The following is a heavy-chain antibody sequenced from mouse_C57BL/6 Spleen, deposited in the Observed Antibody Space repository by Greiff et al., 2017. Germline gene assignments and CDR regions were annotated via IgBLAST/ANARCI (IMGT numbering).Heavy chain of an antibody. D-gene: IGHD2-1*01. CDR3: ARHDDYGNYVPFAY. V-gene: IGHV5-9*01. J-gene: IGHJ3*01. Sequence: EVKLMESGGGLVKPGGSLKLSCAASGFTFSSYTMSWVRQTPEKRLAWVATISGGGGNTYYPDSVKGRFTFSRDNAKNTLYLQMSSLRSEDTALDYCARHDDYGNYVPFAYWGQGTLGTVSA. CDR2: ISGGGGNT. CDR1: GFTFSSYT.